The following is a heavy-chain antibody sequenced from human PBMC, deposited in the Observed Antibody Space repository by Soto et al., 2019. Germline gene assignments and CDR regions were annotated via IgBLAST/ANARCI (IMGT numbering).Heavy chain of an antibody. CDR3: AKTLGYCSSSSCSREFYYYYGMDV. D-gene: IGHD2-15*01. CDR2: IAYDGGNK. CDR1: GFTFSSYG. Sequence: PGGSLRLSCAASGFTFSSYGLHWVRQAPGKGLAWVAVIAYDGGNKYYADSVKGRFTISRDNPKNTLYLQMNSLRADDTAVYYCAKTLGYCSSSSCSREFYYYYGMDVWGQGTTVTVSS. V-gene: IGHV3-30*18. J-gene: IGHJ6*02.